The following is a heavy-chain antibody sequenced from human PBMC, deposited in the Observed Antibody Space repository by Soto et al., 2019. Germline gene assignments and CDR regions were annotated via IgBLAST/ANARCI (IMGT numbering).Heavy chain of an antibody. CDR1: GFTFSSYA. V-gene: IGHV3-30-3*01. CDR3: ARDRDYYGSGSYYTYYYYGMDV. Sequence: GGSLRLSCAATGFTFSSYAMHWVRQAPGKGLEWVAVILYDGSNKYYADSVKGRFTISRDNSKNTLYLQMNSLRAEDTAVYYCARDRDYYGSGSYYTYYYYGMDVWGQGTTVTVSS. CDR2: ILYDGSNK. J-gene: IGHJ6*02. D-gene: IGHD3-10*01.